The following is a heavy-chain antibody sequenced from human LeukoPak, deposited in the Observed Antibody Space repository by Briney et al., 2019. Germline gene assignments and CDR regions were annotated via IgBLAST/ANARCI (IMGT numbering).Heavy chain of an antibody. D-gene: IGHD3-3*01. J-gene: IGHJ4*02. V-gene: IGHV1-69*05. CDR1: GYTFTSYD. CDR3: ATGYDFWSGPNG. CDR2: IIPIFGTA. Sequence: GASVKVSCKASGYTFTSYDINWVRQATGQGLEWMGGIIPIFGTANYAQKFQGRVTITTDESTSTAYMELSSLRSEDTAVYYCATGYDFWSGPNGWGQGTLVTVSS.